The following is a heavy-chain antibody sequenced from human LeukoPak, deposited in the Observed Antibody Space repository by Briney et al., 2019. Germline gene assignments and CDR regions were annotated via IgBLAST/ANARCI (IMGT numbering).Heavy chain of an antibody. V-gene: IGHV4-59*01. D-gene: IGHD6-13*01. CDR3: ARFGSSSWPNWFDP. CDR1: GGSISSYY. CDR2: IYYSGST. J-gene: IGHJ5*02. Sequence: SETLSLTCAVSGGSISSYYWSWIRQPPGKGLEWIGYIYYSGSTNYNPSLKSRVTISVDTSKNQFSLKLSSVTAADTAVYYCARFGSSSWPNWFDPWGQGTLVTVSS.